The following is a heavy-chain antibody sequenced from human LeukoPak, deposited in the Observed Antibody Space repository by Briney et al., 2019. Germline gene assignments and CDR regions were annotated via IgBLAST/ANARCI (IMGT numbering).Heavy chain of an antibody. D-gene: IGHD3-10*01. CDR1: GGFISSYY. CDR2: IFYSGST. V-gene: IGHV4-59*01. Sequence: SAPLSLCCACAGGFISSYYWSWLRPPPGKGLEWIEYIFYSGSTNYKPSLKSRVTISIDKSKNQFSLKMSSVTAADTAVYFCASHYPPGFGSWGQGTLVIVSS. CDR3: ASHYPPGFGS. J-gene: IGHJ4*02.